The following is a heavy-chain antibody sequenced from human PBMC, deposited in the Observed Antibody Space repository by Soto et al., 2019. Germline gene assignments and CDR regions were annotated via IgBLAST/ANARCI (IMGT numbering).Heavy chain of an antibody. V-gene: IGHV4-59*02. CDR3: ASSPPAMVAPNI. D-gene: IGHD5-18*01. CDR1: GGSVSSYS. J-gene: IGHJ4*02. CDR2: VYYSGST. Sequence: SETLSLTCTVSGGSVSSYSWTWVRQPPGKGLEWIGYVYYSGSTHYNPSLKSRVTISLDTSKNQFSLKLTSVTAADTAIYFCASSPPAMVAPNIWGQGTLVTVSS.